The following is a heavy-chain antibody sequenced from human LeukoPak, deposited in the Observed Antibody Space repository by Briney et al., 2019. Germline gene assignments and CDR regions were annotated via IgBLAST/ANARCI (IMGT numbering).Heavy chain of an antibody. V-gene: IGHV3-9*01. CDR2: ISWNSGSI. CDR3: AKRIQLERPSTYYFYGMDV. D-gene: IGHD1-1*01. J-gene: IGHJ6*02. Sequence: GGSLRLSCAASGFTFSSYAMHWVRQAPGKGLEWVSGISWNSGSIGYADSVKGRFTISRDNAKNSLYLQMNSLRAGDTAVYYCAKRIQLERPSTYYFYGMDVWGQGTTVTVSS. CDR1: GFTFSSYA.